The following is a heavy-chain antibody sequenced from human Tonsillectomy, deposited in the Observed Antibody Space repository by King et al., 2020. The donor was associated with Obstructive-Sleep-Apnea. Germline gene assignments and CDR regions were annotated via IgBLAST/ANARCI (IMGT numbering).Heavy chain of an antibody. CDR3: ARGGIEHYDY. CDR1: GGSISSHY. V-gene: IGHV4-59*11. CDR2: IYYSGNT. D-gene: IGHD6-13*01. J-gene: IGHJ4*02. Sequence: VQLQESGPGLVKPSETLSLTCTVSGGSISSHYWSWIRQPPGKGLEWIGYIYYSGNTNSNPSLKSRVTISVNTSKNQFSLKLSSVTAADTAVYYCARGGIEHYDYWGQGTLVTVSS.